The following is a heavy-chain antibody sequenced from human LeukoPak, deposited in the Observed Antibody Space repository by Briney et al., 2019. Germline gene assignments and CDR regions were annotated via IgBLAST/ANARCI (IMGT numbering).Heavy chain of an antibody. CDR2: ISPGDSDT. V-gene: IGHV5-51*01. CDR3: ARSLRYFDWLLSFSNYFDY. D-gene: IGHD3-9*01. J-gene: IGHJ4*02. CDR1: GYSSTSYW. Sequence: GESLKISCKGSGYSSTSYWIGWVRQMPGKGLEWMGIISPGDSDTRYSPSFQGQVTISADKSISTAYLQWSSLKASDTAMYYCARSLRYFDWLLSFSNYFDYWGQGTLVTVSS.